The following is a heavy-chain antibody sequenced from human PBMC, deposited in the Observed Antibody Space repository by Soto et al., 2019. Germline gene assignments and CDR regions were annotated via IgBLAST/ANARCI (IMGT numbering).Heavy chain of an antibody. V-gene: IGHV1-18*01. CDR3: AREAAVMAAAGPDY. Sequence: ASVKVSCKASGYTFSTYGISWVRQAPGQGLEWMRWISAYNGDTETNYAQKFQGRVTMTTDTSTSAAYMELRNLRSDDTVVYFCAREAAVMAAAGPDYWGQGTLVTVSS. D-gene: IGHD6-13*01. CDR2: ISAYNGDTET. CDR1: GYTFSTYG. J-gene: IGHJ4*02.